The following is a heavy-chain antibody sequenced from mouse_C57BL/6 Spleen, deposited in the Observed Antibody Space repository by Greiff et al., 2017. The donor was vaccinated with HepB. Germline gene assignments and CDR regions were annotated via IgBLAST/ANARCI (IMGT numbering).Heavy chain of an antibody. CDR1: GYAFSSYW. CDR2: IYPGDGDT. Sequence: QVQLQQSGAELVKPGASVKISCKASGYAFSSYWMNWVKQRPGKGLEWIGQIYPGDGDTNYNGKFKGKATLTADKSSSTAYMQLSSLTSEDSAVYFCARGATVPRVPYYFDYWGQGTTLTVSS. D-gene: IGHD1-1*01. V-gene: IGHV1-80*01. CDR3: ARGATVPRVPYYFDY. J-gene: IGHJ2*01.